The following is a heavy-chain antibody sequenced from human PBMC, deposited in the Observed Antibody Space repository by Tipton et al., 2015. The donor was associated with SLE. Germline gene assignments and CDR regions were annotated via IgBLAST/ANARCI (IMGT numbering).Heavy chain of an antibody. J-gene: IGHJ2*01. Sequence: TLSLTCTVSGGSIGSSNYYWGWIRQPPGKGLEWIGSIYYNGNTHYNTSLKSRVTISVDTSKNQFSLKLSSVTAADTAVYYCAREEVAAAGTEWYFDLWGRGTLVTVSS. V-gene: IGHV4-39*07. D-gene: IGHD6-13*01. CDR2: IYYNGNT. CDR1: GGSIGSSNYY. CDR3: AREEVAAAGTEWYFDL.